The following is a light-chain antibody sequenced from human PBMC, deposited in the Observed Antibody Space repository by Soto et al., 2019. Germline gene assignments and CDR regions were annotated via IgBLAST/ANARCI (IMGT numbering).Light chain of an antibody. CDR2: GNT. CDR3: QSYDTTLSGPFVV. V-gene: IGLV1-40*01. CDR1: SSNIGAGFA. Sequence: QSVLTQPPSMSGAPGQRVTISCTGGSSNIGAGFAVHWYQQLPGKAPTLLIYGNTNRPSGVPDRFSGSKSATSASLAITVLQAEDEAYYYCQSYDTTLSGPFVVFGGGTRLTVL. J-gene: IGLJ2*01.